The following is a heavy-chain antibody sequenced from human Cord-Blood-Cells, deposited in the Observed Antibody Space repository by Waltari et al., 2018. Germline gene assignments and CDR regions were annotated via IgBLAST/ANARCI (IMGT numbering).Heavy chain of an antibody. Sequence: QVQLVQSGAEVKKPGASVKVSCKASGYTFTSYGISWVRQAPGQGLEWMGWISAYNDNTNYTRKLQGRVTMTTDTATSTAYMERRSLRSDDTAVYYCARDGYRGGYWCYSSSWYEVDYWGQGTLVTVSS. V-gene: IGHV1-18*01. CDR1: GYTFTSYG. CDR2: ISAYNDNT. CDR3: ARDGYRGGYWCYSSSWYEVDY. D-gene: IGHD6-13*01. J-gene: IGHJ4*02.